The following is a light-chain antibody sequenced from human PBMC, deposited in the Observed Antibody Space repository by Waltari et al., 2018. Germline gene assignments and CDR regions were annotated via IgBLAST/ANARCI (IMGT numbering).Light chain of an antibody. V-gene: IGLV2-8*01. Sequence: QSALTQPPSASGSPGQSVTISCPGTSSDVGAYDSVSWYQHHPDKAPKLIIFEVNKWPSGVPDRFSGSKSGNTASLTVSGLQAEDEADYYCSSYAGTDNFVVFGGGTKLTVL. CDR2: EVN. CDR1: SSDVGAYDS. CDR3: SSYAGTDNFVV. J-gene: IGLJ2*01.